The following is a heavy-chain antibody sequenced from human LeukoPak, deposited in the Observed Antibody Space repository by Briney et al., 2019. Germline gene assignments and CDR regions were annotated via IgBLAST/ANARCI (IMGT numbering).Heavy chain of an antibody. CDR3: ARDLAGGGPYYFDY. D-gene: IGHD2-15*01. Sequence: GGSLRLSCAASGFTFSSYSMNWVRQAPGKGLEWVSCVSRTSSHIYYADSVRGRFTISRDDATNSLFLQMNSLRAEDTAVYYCARDLAGGGPYYFDYWGEGTLVTVSS. V-gene: IGHV3-21*01. J-gene: IGHJ4*02. CDR2: VSRTSSHI. CDR1: GFTFSSYS.